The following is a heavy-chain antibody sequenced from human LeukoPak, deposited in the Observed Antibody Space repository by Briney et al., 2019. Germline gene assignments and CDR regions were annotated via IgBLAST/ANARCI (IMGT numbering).Heavy chain of an antibody. CDR1: GGSISSGGYY. V-gene: IGHV4-31*03. J-gene: IGHJ4*02. Sequence: SETLSLTCTVSGGSISSGGYYWSWIRRHPGKGLEWIGYIYYSGTTYYNPSLKSRLTISVDTSKNQFFLKLTSVTAADTAIYYCARDRDGYNYVDYWGQGTLVTVSS. CDR3: ARDRDGYNYVDY. D-gene: IGHD5-12*01. CDR2: IYYSGTT.